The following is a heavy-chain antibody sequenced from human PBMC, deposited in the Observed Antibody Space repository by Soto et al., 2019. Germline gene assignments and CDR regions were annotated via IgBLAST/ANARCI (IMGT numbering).Heavy chain of an antibody. V-gene: IGHV1-69*13. CDR2: VIPLFGTP. D-gene: IGHD6-13*01. J-gene: IGHJ4*02. CDR3: AKEGQQLVPLDY. CDR1: GDTFTKYG. Sequence: SVKVSCKASGDTFTKYGISWVRQAPGQGLEWMGGVIPLFGTPNYAQRFQDRVTTTADPSTTTAYLDLASLRAEDTAVYYCAKEGQQLVPLDYWGQGTLVTVSS.